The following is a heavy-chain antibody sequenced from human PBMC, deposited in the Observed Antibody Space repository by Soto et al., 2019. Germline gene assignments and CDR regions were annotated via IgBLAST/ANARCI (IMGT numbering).Heavy chain of an antibody. CDR2: IIPIFGTA. Sequence: SVKVSCTASGGTFSSYAISWVRQAPGQGLEWMGGIIPIFGTANYAQKFQGRVTITADKSTSTAYMELSSLRSEDTAVYYCARGGYSYRNSEYYFDYWCQGTLVTVSS. CDR1: GGTFSSYA. D-gene: IGHD5-18*01. J-gene: IGHJ4*02. CDR3: ARGGYSYRNSEYYFDY. V-gene: IGHV1-69*06.